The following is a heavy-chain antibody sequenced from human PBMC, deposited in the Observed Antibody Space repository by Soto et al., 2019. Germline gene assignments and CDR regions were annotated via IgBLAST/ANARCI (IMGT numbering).Heavy chain of an antibody. CDR1: GFTFSSYA. D-gene: IGHD6-13*01. CDR2: ISGSGGST. Sequence: GGSLRLSCAASGFTFSSYAMSWFRQAPGKGLEWVSAISGSGGSTYYADSVKGRFTISRDNSKNTLYLQMNSLRAEDTAVYYCAKEITDSSSWYRNFDYWGQGTLVTVSS. CDR3: AKEITDSSSWYRNFDY. V-gene: IGHV3-23*01. J-gene: IGHJ4*02.